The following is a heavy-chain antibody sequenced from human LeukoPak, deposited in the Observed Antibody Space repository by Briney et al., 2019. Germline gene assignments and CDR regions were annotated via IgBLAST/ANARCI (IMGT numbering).Heavy chain of an antibody. D-gene: IGHD4-17*01. CDR2: ISSGDSYT. V-gene: IGHV3-21*01. Sequence: GGSLRLSCAASGFIFSGYSVTWVRRAPGKGLEWVSSISSGDSYTYFADSVKGRFTISRDNAKNLVYLQMNSLRAEDTAVYYCARGHHLPTVTPYFFDYWGQGTLVTVSS. J-gene: IGHJ4*02. CDR3: ARGHHLPTVTPYFFDY. CDR1: GFIFSGYS.